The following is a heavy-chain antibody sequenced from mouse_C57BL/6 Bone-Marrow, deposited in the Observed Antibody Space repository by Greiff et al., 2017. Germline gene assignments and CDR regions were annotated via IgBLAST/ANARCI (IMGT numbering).Heavy chain of an antibody. CDR2: IRNKANGYTT. V-gene: IGHV7-3*01. J-gene: IGHJ1*03. Sequence: EVQLVESGGGLVQPGGSLSLSCAASGFTFTDYYMSWVRQPPGKALEWLGFIRNKANGYTTEYSASVKGRFTISRDNSQSILYLQMNALRAEDSATYYCARSGCWYFDVWGTGTTVTVSS. CDR3: ARSGCWYFDV. CDR1: GFTFTDYY.